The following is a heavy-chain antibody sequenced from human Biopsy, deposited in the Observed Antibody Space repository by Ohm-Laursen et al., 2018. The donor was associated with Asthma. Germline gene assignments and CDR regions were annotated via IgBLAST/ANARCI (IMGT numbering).Heavy chain of an antibody. V-gene: IGHV3-53*01. J-gene: IGHJ3*02. CDR3: ARAYGGSFFSGSFDI. CDR1: GFTFSTHH. CDR2: IYSGGGT. Sequence: SLRLSCTASGFTFSTHHLSWVRQPPGKGLEWVSVIYSGGGTFYADSVKGRVTISRDISKNTLSLQMNSLRAEDTAVYYCARAYGGSFFSGSFDIWGQGTMVTVSS. D-gene: IGHD4-23*01.